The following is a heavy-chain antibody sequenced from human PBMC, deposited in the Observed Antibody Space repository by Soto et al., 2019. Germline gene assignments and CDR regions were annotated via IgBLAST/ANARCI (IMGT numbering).Heavy chain of an antibody. CDR2: INHSGST. D-gene: IGHD2-8*02. Sequence: QVQLQQWGAGLLKPSETLSLTCAVYGGSFSGYYWTWIRQPPGTGLEWIGEINHSGSTNYNPSLNSRVTISVDTSKNQSSLQRTSVTAADAAVYYCARDKITGVFDYWGQGTLVTGSS. CDR3: ARDKITGVFDY. V-gene: IGHV4-34*01. J-gene: IGHJ4*02. CDR1: GGSFSGYY.